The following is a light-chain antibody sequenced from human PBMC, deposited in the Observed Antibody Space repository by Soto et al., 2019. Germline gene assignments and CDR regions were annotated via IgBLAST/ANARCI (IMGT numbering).Light chain of an antibody. J-gene: IGKJ4*01. V-gene: IGKV3-20*01. CDR1: QSVSSSY. Sequence: EIVLMQSPGTLSLSPGERATLSCRASQSVSSSYLAWYQQKPGQAPRLLISGASNRATGIPERFSGSGSGTDFTLTITRLEPEDFAVYYCQQYDNSFSFGGGTKVDIK. CDR2: GAS. CDR3: QQYDNSFS.